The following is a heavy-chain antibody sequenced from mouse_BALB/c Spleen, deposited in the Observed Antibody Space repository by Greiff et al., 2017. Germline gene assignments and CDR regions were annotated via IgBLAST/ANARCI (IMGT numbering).Heavy chain of an antibody. CDR3: ARWTARDPFAY. V-gene: IGHV14-3*02. D-gene: IGHD3-2*01. Sequence: VQLQQSGAELVKPGASVKLSCTASGFNIKDTYMHWVKQRPEQGLEWIGRIDPANGNTKYDPKFQGKATITADTSSNTAYLQLSSLTSEDTAVYYCARWTARDPFAYWGQGTLVTVSA. CDR2: IDPANGNT. CDR1: GFNIKDTY. J-gene: IGHJ3*01.